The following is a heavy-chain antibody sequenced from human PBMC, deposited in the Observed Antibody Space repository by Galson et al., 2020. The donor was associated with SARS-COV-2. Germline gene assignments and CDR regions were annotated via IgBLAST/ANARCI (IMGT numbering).Heavy chain of an antibody. CDR3: ARVAEEGWFDP. CDR1: GFTFNTFG. V-gene: IGHV3-33*01. Sequence: GGSLRLSCAASGFTFNTFGIHWVRQAPGKGLEWVAIIWYDGSNKYYADSVKGRFTISRDNSKNTLYLQMNSLRAEDTAVYYCARVAEEGWFDPWGQGTLVTVSS. J-gene: IGHJ5*02. CDR2: IWYDGSNK.